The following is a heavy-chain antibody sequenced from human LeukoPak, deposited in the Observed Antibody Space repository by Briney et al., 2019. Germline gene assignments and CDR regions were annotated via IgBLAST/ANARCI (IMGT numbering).Heavy chain of an antibody. D-gene: IGHD4-17*01. CDR2: ISYDGSNK. Sequence: PGGSLRLSCAASGFTFSGYAMHWVRQAPGKGLEWVAVISYDGSNKYYADSVRGRFTISRDNSKNTLYLQMNSLRAEDTAVYYCARDGDYGDYGYFDYWGQGTLVTVSS. CDR3: ARDGDYGDYGYFDY. CDR1: GFTFSGYA. V-gene: IGHV3-30*04. J-gene: IGHJ4*02.